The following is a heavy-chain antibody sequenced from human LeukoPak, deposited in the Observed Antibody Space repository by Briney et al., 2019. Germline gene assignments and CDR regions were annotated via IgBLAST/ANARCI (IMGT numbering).Heavy chain of an antibody. Sequence: SETLSLTCTVSGGSISGSNYYWGWVRQPPGKGLEWLGSIYYTGSTYYNPSLKSRVTISVDTSQNQFSLKLSSVIAADTAVYYCSIPVWFEEGWFDPWGQGTLVTVSS. V-gene: IGHV4-39*01. CDR2: IYYTGST. J-gene: IGHJ5*02. CDR1: GGSISGSNYY. CDR3: SIPVWFEEGWFDP. D-gene: IGHD3-10*01.